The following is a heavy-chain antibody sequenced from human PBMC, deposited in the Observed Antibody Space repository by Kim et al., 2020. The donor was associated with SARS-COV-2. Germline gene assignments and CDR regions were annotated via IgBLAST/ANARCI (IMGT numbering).Heavy chain of an antibody. Sequence: SETLSLTCTVSGGSISSSSYYWGWIRQPPGKGLEWIGSIYYSGSTYYNPSLKSRVTISVDTSKNQFSLKLSSVTAADTAVYYCATLLWGYGYFDYWGQGTLVTVSS. J-gene: IGHJ4*02. D-gene: IGHD7-27*01. CDR3: ATLLWGYGYFDY. CDR1: GGSISSSSYY. CDR2: IYYSGST. V-gene: IGHV4-39*07.